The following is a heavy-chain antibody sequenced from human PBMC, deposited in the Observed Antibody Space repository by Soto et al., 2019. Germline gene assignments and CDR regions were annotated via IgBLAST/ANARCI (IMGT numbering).Heavy chain of an antibody. Sequence: EVQLLESGGGLVQPGGSLRLSCAASGFSFSNYAMSWVRQAPGKGLEWVSTISGSDGNTYYADSVKGRFTVSRDNSKNTLYLQMNSLRAEDTAVYYCAKGLYGDYDFDVWGQATMVTVSS. CDR2: ISGSDGNT. J-gene: IGHJ3*01. CDR1: GFSFSNYA. CDR3: AKGLYGDYDFDV. D-gene: IGHD4-17*01. V-gene: IGHV3-23*01.